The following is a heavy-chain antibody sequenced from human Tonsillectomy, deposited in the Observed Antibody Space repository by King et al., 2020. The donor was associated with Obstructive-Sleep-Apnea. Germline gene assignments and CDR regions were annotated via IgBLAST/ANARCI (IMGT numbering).Heavy chain of an antibody. Sequence: VQLVQSGAQVKKPGASVKVSCKASGYTFTSYGISWVRQAPGQGLEWMGWISGYNANTDYAQKFHDRVTMTTDTSTTTAYMELRSLTSDDTAVYYCARXEPDGAYNWFDPXGQGTLVTVSS. D-gene: IGHD1-14*01. CDR1: GYTFTSYG. J-gene: IGHJ5*02. CDR2: ISGYNANT. V-gene: IGHV1-18*04. CDR3: ARXEPDGAYNWFDP.